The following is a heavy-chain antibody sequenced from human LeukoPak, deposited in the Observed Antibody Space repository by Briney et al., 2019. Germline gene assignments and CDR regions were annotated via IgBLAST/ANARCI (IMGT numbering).Heavy chain of an antibody. CDR2: INAGNGNK. CDR3: ARGPRAYCSGGSCARGYYYYGMDV. J-gene: IGHJ6*02. Sequence: ASVKVSCKASGYTFTSYAMHWVRQAPGQRLGWMGWINAGNGNKKYSQKFQGKVTITRDTSASTAYMELSSLRSEDTAVYYCARGPRAYCSGGSCARGYYYYGMDVWGQGTTVTVSS. CDR1: GYTFTSYA. D-gene: IGHD2-15*01. V-gene: IGHV1-3*01.